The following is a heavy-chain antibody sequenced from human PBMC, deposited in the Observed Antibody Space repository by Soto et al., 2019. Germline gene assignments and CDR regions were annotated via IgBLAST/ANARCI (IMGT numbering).Heavy chain of an antibody. CDR3: AKSIGAYYDFWSGYLDYYGMYV. J-gene: IGHJ6*02. Sequence: GGSLRLSCAASGFTFSSYAMSWVRQAPGKGLEWVSAISGSGGSTYYADSVKGRFTISRDNSKNTLYLQMNSLRAEDTAVYYCAKSIGAYYDFWSGYLDYYGMYVWGQGTTVTVSS. D-gene: IGHD3-3*01. CDR1: GFTFSSYA. V-gene: IGHV3-23*01. CDR2: ISGSGGST.